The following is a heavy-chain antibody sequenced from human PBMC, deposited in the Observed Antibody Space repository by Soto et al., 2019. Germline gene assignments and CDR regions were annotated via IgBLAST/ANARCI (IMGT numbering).Heavy chain of an antibody. CDR1: GFTFSNYG. J-gene: IGHJ3*02. Sequence: QVQLVESGGGVVQPGRSLRLSCAASGFTFSNYGMHWVRQAPGKGLEWLPVILNDGGDQNYGDSVKGRFTISRDISQNTLYLQINSLRVEDTAVYYCARDDDSPDNGLDMWGQGTMVTVSS. CDR2: ILNDGGDQ. D-gene: IGHD2-8*01. V-gene: IGHV3-30*19. CDR3: ARDDDSPDNGLDM.